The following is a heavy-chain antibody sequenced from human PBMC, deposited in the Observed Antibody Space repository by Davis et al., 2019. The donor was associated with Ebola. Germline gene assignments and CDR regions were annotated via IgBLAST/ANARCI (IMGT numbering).Heavy chain of an antibody. D-gene: IGHD3-10*01. CDR2: IKEDGSET. Sequence: PGGSLRLSCEGSGFTFSSHWMSWVRQAPGMGLEWVANIKEDGSETNYVDSVKGRFTISRDNAKNSVHLQMNSLRVEDTAVYYCARDKGVTTVRGGFIKIKEFHNCGMDVWGQGTTVTVSS. CDR3: ARDKGVTTVRGGFIKIKEFHNCGMDV. CDR1: GFTFSSHW. J-gene: IGHJ6*02. V-gene: IGHV3-7*01.